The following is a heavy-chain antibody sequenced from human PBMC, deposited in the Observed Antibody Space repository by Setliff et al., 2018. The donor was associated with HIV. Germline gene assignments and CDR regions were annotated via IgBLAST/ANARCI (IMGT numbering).Heavy chain of an antibody. CDR3: AREDSGSYFSDY. Sequence: VGSLRLSCAASGFTFSSYWMHWVRQAPGKGLVWVSRINSDGSSTTYADSVKGRFTISRDNAKNTLYLQMNSLRAEDTAVYYCAREDSGSYFSDYWGQGTLVTVSS. V-gene: IGHV3-74*01. CDR1: GFTFSSYW. D-gene: IGHD1-26*01. J-gene: IGHJ4*02. CDR2: INSDGSST.